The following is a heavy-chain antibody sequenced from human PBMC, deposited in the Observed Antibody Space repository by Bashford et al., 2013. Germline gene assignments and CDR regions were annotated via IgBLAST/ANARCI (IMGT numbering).Heavy chain of an antibody. D-gene: IGHD2-2*02. Sequence: WVRQAPGHGLEWMGWISTDNGKTNYAEKFQGRVSMTTDTSTTTVYMELRSLRPDDTAVYYCAREFGSSSQSNIYCYKPMDVWGQGTTVTVSS. CDR3: AREFGSSSQSNIYCYKPMDV. CDR2: ISTDNGKT. V-gene: IGHV1-18*01. J-gene: IGHJ6*02.